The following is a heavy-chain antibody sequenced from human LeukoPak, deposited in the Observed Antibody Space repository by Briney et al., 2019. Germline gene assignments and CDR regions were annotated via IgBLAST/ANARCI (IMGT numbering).Heavy chain of an antibody. CDR3: ARDFVSVVVPAAVDAFDI. D-gene: IGHD2-2*01. J-gene: IGHJ3*02. CDR1: GLTFNSYS. V-gene: IGHV3-21*01. Sequence: GGSLRLSCAASGLTFNSYSMKWVRQAPGKGLEWVSSISSSSSYIYYADSVKGRFTISRDNAKNSLYLQMNSLRAEDTAVYYCARDFVSVVVPAAVDAFDIWGQGTMVAVSS. CDR2: ISSSSSYI.